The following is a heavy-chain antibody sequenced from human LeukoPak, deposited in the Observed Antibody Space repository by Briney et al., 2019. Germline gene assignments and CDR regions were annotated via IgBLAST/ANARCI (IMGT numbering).Heavy chain of an antibody. Sequence: PGGSLRLSCAASGFTFSSYATHWVRQAPGKGLEWVAVISYDGSNKYYADSVKGRFTISRDNSKNTLYLQLNSLRAEDTAVYYCAKGLGDDWFDPWGQGTLVTVSS. CDR1: GFTFSSYA. CDR3: AKGLGDDWFDP. J-gene: IGHJ5*02. D-gene: IGHD4-17*01. CDR2: ISYDGSNK. V-gene: IGHV3-30*04.